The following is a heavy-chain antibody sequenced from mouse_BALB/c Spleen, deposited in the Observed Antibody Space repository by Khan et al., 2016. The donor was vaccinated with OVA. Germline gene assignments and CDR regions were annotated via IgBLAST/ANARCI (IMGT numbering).Heavy chain of an antibody. CDR1: GFTFSGFG. CDR3: ARTGYYYFDY. D-gene: IGHD2-3*01. V-gene: IGHV5-17*02. J-gene: IGHJ2*01. Sequence: EVELVESGGGLVQTGGSRKLSCAASGFTFSGFGMHWVRQAPEKGLEWVAYISSGSSTIYYADTVKGRVTISRDNPKNTPFLQMNSLRSEDTAMYYCARTGYYYFDYWRRGTTLTVSS. CDR2: ISSGSSTI.